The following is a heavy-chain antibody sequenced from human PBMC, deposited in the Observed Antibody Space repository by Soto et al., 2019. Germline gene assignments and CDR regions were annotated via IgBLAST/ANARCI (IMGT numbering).Heavy chain of an antibody. CDR1: GGTFSSSA. J-gene: IGHJ2*01. CDR3: ARGLYYYDSSGYSYWYFDL. CDR2: IIPIFGTA. Sequence: QVQLVQSGAEVKKPGSSVKVSCKASGGTFSSSAISWVRQAPGQGLEWMGRIIPIFGTANYAQKFQGRVTITADEFTRTDYMELSSLRSEDTAVYYCARGLYYYDSSGYSYWYFDLWGRGNLVTVSS. D-gene: IGHD3-22*01. V-gene: IGHV1-69*15.